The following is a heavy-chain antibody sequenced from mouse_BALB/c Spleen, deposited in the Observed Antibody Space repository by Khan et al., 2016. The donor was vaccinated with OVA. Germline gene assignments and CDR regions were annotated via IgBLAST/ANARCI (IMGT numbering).Heavy chain of an antibody. CDR2: IIYTGYT. V-gene: IGHV3-8*02. Sequence: EVKLLESGPSLVKPSQTLSLTCSVTGDSITSGYWNWIRKFPGNKLEYMGYIIYTGYTYYNPSLNSRISITRHTSKNQDYLHVNSVTEEDTATYYCARSTYRYAFVYWGQGTLVTVSA. D-gene: IGHD2-14*01. J-gene: IGHJ3*01. CDR3: ARSTYRYAFVY. CDR1: GDSITSGY.